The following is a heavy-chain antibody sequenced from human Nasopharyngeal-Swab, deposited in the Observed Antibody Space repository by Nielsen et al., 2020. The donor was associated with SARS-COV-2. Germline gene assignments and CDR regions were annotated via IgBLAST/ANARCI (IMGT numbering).Heavy chain of an antibody. Sequence: SLKISCAASGFTFSSYSMNWVRQAPGKGLEWVSYISSSSSTIYYADSVKGRFTISRDNAKNSLYLQMNSLRDEDTAVYYCASLSTYPWGQGTLVTVSS. V-gene: IGHV3-48*02. D-gene: IGHD5/OR15-5a*01. CDR2: ISSSSSTI. CDR1: GFTFSSYS. J-gene: IGHJ5*02. CDR3: ASLSTYP.